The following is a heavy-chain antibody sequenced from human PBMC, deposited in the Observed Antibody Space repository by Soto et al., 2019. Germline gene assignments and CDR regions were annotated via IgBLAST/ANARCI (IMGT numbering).Heavy chain of an antibody. CDR1: GYNFGSDW. CDR2: IQPGGSDL. D-gene: IGHD6-6*01. CDR3: AREYSSFRHSYHYGMDV. Sequence: RGESLKISCEGSGYNFGSDWIGWVRQMPGKGLEWMGIIQPGGSDLRYSPSFQGQVTISADKSINTAYLQWSSLKASDTAMYYCAREYSSFRHSYHYGMDVWGQGTTVTVSS. J-gene: IGHJ6*02. V-gene: IGHV5-51*01.